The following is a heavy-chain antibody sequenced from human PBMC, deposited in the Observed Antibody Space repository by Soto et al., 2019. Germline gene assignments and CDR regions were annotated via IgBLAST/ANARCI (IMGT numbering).Heavy chain of an antibody. CDR2: IYYSGST. V-gene: IGHV4-30-4*01. Sequence: SETLSLTCTVSGGSISSGDYYWSWIRQPPGKGLEWIGYIYYSGSTYYNPSLKSRVTISVDTSKNQFSLKLSSVTAADTAVYYCAREAVVTPGVFDYWGQGTLVTVSS. J-gene: IGHJ4*02. D-gene: IGHD2-21*02. CDR1: GGSISSGDYY. CDR3: AREAVVTPGVFDY.